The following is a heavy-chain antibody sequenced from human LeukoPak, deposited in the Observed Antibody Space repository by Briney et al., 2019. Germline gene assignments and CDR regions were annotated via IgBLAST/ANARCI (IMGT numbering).Heavy chain of an antibody. V-gene: IGHV4-59*01. CDR3: ARVGEWNELPY. CDR1: GGSISGYY. D-gene: IGHD1-1*01. Sequence: PSETLSLTCTVSGGSISGYYWSWIRQPPGKGLEWIGYIYYSRTTNYNPSLKSRVTILVDTSKNQFSLKVRYVTAADTAVYYCARVGEWNELPYWGRGTLVTVSS. J-gene: IGHJ4*02. CDR2: IYYSRTT.